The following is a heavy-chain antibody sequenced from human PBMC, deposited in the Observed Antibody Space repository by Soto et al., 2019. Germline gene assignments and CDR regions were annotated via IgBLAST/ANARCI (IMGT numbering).Heavy chain of an antibody. V-gene: IGHV4-34*01. Sequence: SETLSLTCAVYGGSFSGYYWSWIRQPPGKGLEWIGEINHSGSTNYNPSLKSRVTISVDTSKNQFSLKLSSVTAADTAVYYCARRSPIVVVVAATAFDYWGKGTLVTVSS. CDR3: ARRSPIVVVVAATAFDY. CDR2: INHSGST. CDR1: GGSFSGYY. D-gene: IGHD2-15*01. J-gene: IGHJ4*02.